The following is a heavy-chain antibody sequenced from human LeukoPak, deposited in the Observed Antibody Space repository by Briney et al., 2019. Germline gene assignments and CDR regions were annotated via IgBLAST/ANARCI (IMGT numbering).Heavy chain of an antibody. CDR3: ARLSRGQLAIDY. V-gene: IGHV3-9*01. CDR2: ISWNSGSI. D-gene: IGHD6-13*01. Sequence: GGSLRLSCAASGFTFDDYAMHWVRQAPEKGLEWVSGISWNSGSIGYADSVKGRFTISRDNAKNSLYLQMNSLRAEDTALYYCARLSRGQLAIDYWGQGTLVTVSS. CDR1: GFTFDDYA. J-gene: IGHJ4*02.